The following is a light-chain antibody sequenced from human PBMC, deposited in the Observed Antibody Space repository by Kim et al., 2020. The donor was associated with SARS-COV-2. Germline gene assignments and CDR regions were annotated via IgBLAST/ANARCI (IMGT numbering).Light chain of an antibody. V-gene: IGLV1-47*01. J-gene: IGLJ3*02. CDR2: GNN. Sequence: GQRVTISCSGSSSSSAINYVYWYQQLPGTAPKPLIYGNNQRPSGVPDRFSASKSGTSASLAVSGLRSEDEADYYCAAWDDSLRGRVFGGGTQLTVL. CDR3: AAWDDSLRGRV. CDR1: SSSSAINY.